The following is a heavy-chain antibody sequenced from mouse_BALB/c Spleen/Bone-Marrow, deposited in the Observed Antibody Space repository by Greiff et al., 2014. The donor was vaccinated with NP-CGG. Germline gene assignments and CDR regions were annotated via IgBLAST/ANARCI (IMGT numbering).Heavy chain of an antibody. CDR1: GYTLPDYA. V-gene: IGHV1-67*01. J-gene: IGHJ4*01. D-gene: IGHD2-1*01. CDR2: ISTYSGNT. CDR3: ARGDYGNWNYAMAY. Sequence: VHLVESGPELVRPGVSVKISCKGSGYTLPDYATHWVKQSHAKSLEWIGVISTYSGNTNYNQKFKGKATMTVDKSSSTAYMELDRLTSEDSAIYYCARGDYGNWNYAMAYWGQGTSVTGS.